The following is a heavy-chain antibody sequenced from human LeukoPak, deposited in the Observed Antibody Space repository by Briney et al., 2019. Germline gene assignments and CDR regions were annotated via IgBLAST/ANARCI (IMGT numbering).Heavy chain of an antibody. CDR1: GYTFTCSY. J-gene: IGHJ4*02. D-gene: IGHD3-10*01. V-gene: IGHV1-2*02. CDR2: IDPNGGGT. CDR3: ARVYPHGSGSYLW. Sequence: ASVKVSCKASGYTFTCSYIHWLRLAPGLGLEWMGWIDPNGGGTRYAQSFQGRVTMTRDTSINTAYMELTRLTSDDTAVYYCARVYPHGSGSYLWWGQGTLVTVSS.